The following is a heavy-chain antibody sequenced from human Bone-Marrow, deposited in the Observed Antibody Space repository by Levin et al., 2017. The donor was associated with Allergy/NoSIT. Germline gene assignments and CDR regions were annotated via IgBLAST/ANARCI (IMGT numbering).Heavy chain of an antibody. Sequence: GGSLRLSCAASGFTFSSYGMHWVRQAPGKGLEWVAVISYDGSNKYYADSVKGRFTISRDNSKNTLYLQMNSLRAEDTAVYYCAKGEQGDYWGQGTLVTVSS. CDR1: GFTFSSYG. CDR2: ISYDGSNK. V-gene: IGHV3-30*18. CDR3: AKGEQGDY. J-gene: IGHJ4*02. D-gene: IGHD1-26*01.